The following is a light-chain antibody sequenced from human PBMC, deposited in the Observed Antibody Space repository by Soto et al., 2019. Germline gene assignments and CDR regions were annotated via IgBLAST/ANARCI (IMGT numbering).Light chain of an antibody. CDR2: AAS. CDR3: QNYIGFA. V-gene: IGKV1-27*01. Sequence: DIQMTQSPSSLSASVGDRVTITCRASQGISNYLAWYQQKPGKVPKLLIYAASTLQSGVPSRFSGSGSGTDFTLTISSPQPQDVATYYWQNYIGFAFGPGTKVDIK. J-gene: IGKJ3*01. CDR1: QGISNY.